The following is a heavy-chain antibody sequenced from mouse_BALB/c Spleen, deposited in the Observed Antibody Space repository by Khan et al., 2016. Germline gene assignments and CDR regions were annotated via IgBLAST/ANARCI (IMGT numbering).Heavy chain of an antibody. D-gene: IGHD4-1*02. J-gene: IGHJ2*01. Sequence: QVQLQQPGAELVKPGASVKLSCKASGYTFTSYWMHWVKQRPGQGLEWIGEINPSNGRTNYDEKFKTKATLTVDKSSSTAYMQLRSLTAEDSAVYYCARGGPNWDYFDDWGQGTTLTVSS. V-gene: IGHV1S81*02. CDR3: ARGGPNWDYFDD. CDR1: GYTFTSYW. CDR2: INPSNGRT.